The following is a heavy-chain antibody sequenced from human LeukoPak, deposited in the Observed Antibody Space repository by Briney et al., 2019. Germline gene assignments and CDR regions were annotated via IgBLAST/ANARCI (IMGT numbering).Heavy chain of an antibody. D-gene: IGHD3/OR15-3a*01. CDR3: ARDPLDWLFNPNYFDS. Sequence: GGSLRLFCAASGFTFSSYSMNWVRQAPGKGLEWVSSISSSSSYIYYADSVKGRFTISRDNAKNSLYLQMNSLRAEDTAVYYCARDPLDWLFNPNYFDSWGQGTLVTVSS. CDR1: GFTFSSYS. V-gene: IGHV3-21*01. J-gene: IGHJ4*02. CDR2: ISSSSSYI.